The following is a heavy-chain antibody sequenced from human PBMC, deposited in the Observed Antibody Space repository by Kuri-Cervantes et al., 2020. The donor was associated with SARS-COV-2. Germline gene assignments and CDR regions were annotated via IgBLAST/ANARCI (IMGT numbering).Heavy chain of an antibody. D-gene: IGHD3-10*01. CDR1: GFTFSSYS. CDR3: AVSRGSGRTPPGY. J-gene: IGHJ4*02. V-gene: IGHV3-48*01. Sequence: GGSLRLSCAASGFTFSSYSMNWVRQAPGKGLEWVSYISSSSSTIYYADSVKGRFTNSRDNAKNSLYLQMNSLRAEDTAVYYCAVSRGSGRTPPGYWGQGTLVTVSS. CDR2: ISSSSSTI.